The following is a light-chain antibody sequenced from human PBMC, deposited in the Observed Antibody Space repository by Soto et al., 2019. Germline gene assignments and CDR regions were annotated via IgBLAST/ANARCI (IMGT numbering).Light chain of an antibody. V-gene: IGLV2-18*02. CDR1: SSDVGSNNR. Sequence: QLVLTQPPSVSGSPGQSVAISCTGTSSDVGSNNRVSWYQQPPGSAPKLIIYDVSNRPSGIPDRFSGSKSANTASLTISGLQTEDEADYYCSSYTTSNTYVFGTGTKLTVL. CDR2: DVS. CDR3: SSYTTSNTYV. J-gene: IGLJ1*01.